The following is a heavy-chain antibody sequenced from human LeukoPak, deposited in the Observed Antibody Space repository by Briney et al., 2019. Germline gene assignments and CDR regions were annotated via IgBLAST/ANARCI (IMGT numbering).Heavy chain of an antibody. CDR1: GFTFKNCA. Sequence: GSLRLSCVASGFTFKNCAMSWVRQAPGKGLEWVSGIKYSGGHKYYADSVKGRVTISRDSSKHTTALRMNSLTTKDTAVYYCAKDDSMTLDHFDYWGQVALVTVSS. V-gene: IGHV3-23*01. D-gene: IGHD4-11*01. CDR3: AKDDSMTLDHFDY. J-gene: IGHJ4*02. CDR2: IKYSGGHK.